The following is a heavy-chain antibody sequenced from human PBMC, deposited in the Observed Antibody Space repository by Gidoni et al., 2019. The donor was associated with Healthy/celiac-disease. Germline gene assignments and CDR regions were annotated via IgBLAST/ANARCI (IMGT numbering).Heavy chain of an antibody. Sequence: QVQLVESGGGVVQPGRYLRPSCAASGFTFSSYGMHWVRQAPGKGLEWVAVISYDGSNKYYADSVKGRFTISRDNSKNTLYLQMNSLRAEDTAVYYCAKDHTPVTHDYGGNSGGMDVWGQGTTVTVSS. J-gene: IGHJ6*02. V-gene: IGHV3-30*18. CDR2: ISYDGSNK. CDR3: AKDHTPVTHDYGGNSGGMDV. CDR1: GFTFSSYG. D-gene: IGHD4-17*01.